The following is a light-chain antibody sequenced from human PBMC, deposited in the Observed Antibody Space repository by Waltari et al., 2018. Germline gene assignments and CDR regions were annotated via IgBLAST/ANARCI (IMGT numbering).Light chain of an antibody. CDR1: QSVRNN. CDR3: QQYNNWPPWT. V-gene: IGKV3-15*01. J-gene: IGKJ1*01. CDR2: GAS. Sequence: EIVMTQSPATLSVSPGVRATLSCRASQSVRNNLVWYQQKPGQAPRLLIYGASTRVTGIPDRFSGSGSGTEFTLTISSLQSEDFAVYYCQQYNNWPPWTFGQGTKVEIK.